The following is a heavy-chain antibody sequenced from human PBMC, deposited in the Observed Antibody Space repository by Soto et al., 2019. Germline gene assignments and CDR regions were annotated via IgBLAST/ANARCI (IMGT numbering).Heavy chain of an antibody. CDR3: ARGDYYDSRLTFDH. CDR2: ILYDRTPK. J-gene: IGHJ4*02. CDR1: QFNFISHA. Sequence: WRSLRLSCAASQFNFISHALHGVSQDPGKGPESVAFILYDRTPKYYAASVKGRLTRSRDSSETTLYLQMNSLRTDDTAVYYFARGDYYDSRLTFDHWGQGTLVTVSS. D-gene: IGHD3-22*01. V-gene: IGHV3-30*04.